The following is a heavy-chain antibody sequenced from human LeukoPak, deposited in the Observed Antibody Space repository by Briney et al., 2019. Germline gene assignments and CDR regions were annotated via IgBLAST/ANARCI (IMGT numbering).Heavy chain of an antibody. Sequence: PGGSLRLSCTASGFTFGDYAMSWVRQAPGKGLEWVGFIRSKAYGGTTEYAASVKGRFTISRDDSKSIAYLQMNSLKTEDTAVYYCTRDQLQFYDSSGYTVDYWGQGTLVTVSS. V-gene: IGHV3-49*04. D-gene: IGHD3-22*01. CDR2: IRSKAYGGTT. CDR3: TRDQLQFYDSSGYTVDY. J-gene: IGHJ4*02. CDR1: GFTFGDYA.